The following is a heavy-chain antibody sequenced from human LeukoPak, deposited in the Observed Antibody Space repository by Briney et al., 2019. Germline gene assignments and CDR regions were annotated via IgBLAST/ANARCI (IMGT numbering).Heavy chain of an antibody. CDR1: GYTFTSYG. CDR2: ISAYNGNT. J-gene: IGHJ4*02. V-gene: IGHV1-18*01. CDR3: ASSGSSSSWTQFDY. Sequence: GASVKVSCNASGYTFTSYGISWVRQAPGQGLEWMGWISAYNGNTNYAQKLQGRVTMTTDTSTSTAYMELRSLRSDDTAVYYCASSGSSSSWTQFDYWRQGTLVTVSS. D-gene: IGHD6-13*01.